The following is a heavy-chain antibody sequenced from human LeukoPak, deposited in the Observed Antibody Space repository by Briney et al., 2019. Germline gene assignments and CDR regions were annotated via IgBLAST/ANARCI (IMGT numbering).Heavy chain of an antibody. CDR1: GGSLSGYY. CDR3: ARGGLHGWSGSATYYYYMDV. D-gene: IGHD3-3*01. CDR2: IHHSGSP. V-gene: IGHV4-34*01. J-gene: IGHJ6*03. Sequence: SETLSLTCAVYGGSLSGYYWSWIRQPPGKVLEWIGEIHHSGSPNYNPSLKSRVTISVNTSKNQFSLKLSSVTAADTAVYYCARGGLHGWSGSATYYYYMDVWGKGTTVTVSS.